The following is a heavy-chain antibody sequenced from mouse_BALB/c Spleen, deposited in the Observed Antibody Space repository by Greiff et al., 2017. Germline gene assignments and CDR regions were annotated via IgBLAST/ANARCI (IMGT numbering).Heavy chain of an antibody. CDR3: TRRGRGYVGAMDY. CDR1: GYSFTGYT. D-gene: IGHD3-1*01. V-gene: IGHV1-18*01. Sequence: EVKLVESGPELVKPGASMKISCKASGYSFTGYTMNWVKQSHGKNLEWIGLINPYNGGTSYNQKFKGKATLTVDKSSSTAYMELLSLTSEDSAVYYCTRRGRGYVGAMDYWGQGTSVTVSS. J-gene: IGHJ4*01. CDR2: INPYNGGT.